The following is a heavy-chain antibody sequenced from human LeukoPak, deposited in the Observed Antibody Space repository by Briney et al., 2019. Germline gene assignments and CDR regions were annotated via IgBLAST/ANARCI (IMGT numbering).Heavy chain of an antibody. V-gene: IGHV3-7*01. CDR1: GFTFSSYW. CDR3: ASRGTAVADPSDAFDI. Sequence: GGSLRLSCAASGFTFSSYWMSWVRQAPGKGLEWVANIKQDGSEKYYVDSVKGRFTISRDNAKNSLYLQMNSLRAEDTAVYYCASRGTAVADPSDAFDIWGQGTMVTVSS. CDR2: IKQDGSEK. J-gene: IGHJ3*02. D-gene: IGHD6-19*01.